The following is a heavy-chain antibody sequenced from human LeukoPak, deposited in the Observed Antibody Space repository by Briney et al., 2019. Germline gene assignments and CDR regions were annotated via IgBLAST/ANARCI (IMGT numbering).Heavy chain of an antibody. CDR2: INPNSGGT. V-gene: IGHV1-2*06. Sequence: RASVKVSCKASGYTFTGYYMHWVQQAPGQGLEWMGRINPNSGGTNYAQKFQGRVTMTRDTSTSTVYMELSSLRSEDTAVYYCARAYSGDYVAKSDYWGQGTLVTVSS. D-gene: IGHD4-17*01. CDR1: GYTFTGYY. J-gene: IGHJ4*02. CDR3: ARAYSGDYVAKSDY.